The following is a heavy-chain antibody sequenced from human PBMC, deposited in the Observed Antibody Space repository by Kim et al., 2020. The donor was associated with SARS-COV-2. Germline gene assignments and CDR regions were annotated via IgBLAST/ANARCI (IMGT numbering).Heavy chain of an antibody. CDR2: INSDGSIT. J-gene: IGHJ3*02. V-gene: IGHV3-74*01. D-gene: IGHD3-22*01. Sequence: GGSLRISCAASGITFSSSWMHWVRQAPGKGLVWVSRINSDGSITSYADSVKGRFTISRDNAKNTLYLQMNSLRAEDTAVYYCARRYYDSSGYYAFDIWGQGTMVTVSS. CDR3: ARRYYDSSGYYAFDI. CDR1: GITFSSSW.